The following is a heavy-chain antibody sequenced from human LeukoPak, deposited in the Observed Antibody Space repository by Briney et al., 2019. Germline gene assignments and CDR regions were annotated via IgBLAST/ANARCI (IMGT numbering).Heavy chain of an antibody. V-gene: IGHV1-69*04. CDR3: ARGGRKGVDAFDI. Sequence: GASVKVSCKASGYTFTSYGISWVRQAPGQGLEWMGRIIPILGIANYAQKFQGRVTITADKSTSTAYMELSSLRSEDTAVYYCARGGRKGVDAFDIWGQGTMVTVSS. CDR1: GYTFTSYG. J-gene: IGHJ3*02. D-gene: IGHD3-10*01. CDR2: IIPILGIA.